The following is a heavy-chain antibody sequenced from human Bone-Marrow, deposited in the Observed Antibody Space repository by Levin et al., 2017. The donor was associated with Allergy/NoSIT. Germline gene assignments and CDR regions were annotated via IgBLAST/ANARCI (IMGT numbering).Heavy chain of an antibody. J-gene: IGHJ4*02. CDR1: GFTFSSYW. CDR2: IKQDGSEK. V-gene: IGHV3-7*01. CDR3: ARGAKLRELSSHFDY. Sequence: PGGSLRLSCAASGFTFSSYWMSWVRQAPGKGLEWVANIKQDGSEKYYVDSVKGRFTISRDNAKNSLYLQMNSLRAEDTAVYYCARGAKLRELSSHFDYWGQGTLVTVSS. D-gene: IGHD3-16*02.